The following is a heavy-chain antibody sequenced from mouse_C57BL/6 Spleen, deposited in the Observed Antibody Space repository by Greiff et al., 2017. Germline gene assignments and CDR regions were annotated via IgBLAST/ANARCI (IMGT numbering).Heavy chain of an antibody. CDR1: GFTFSSYA. D-gene: IGHD1-1*01. V-gene: IGHV5-4*01. CDR2: ISDGGSYT. J-gene: IGHJ1*03. Sequence: EVQLVESGGGLVKPGGSLKLSCAASGFTFSSYAMSWVRQTPEKRLAWVATISDGGSYTYYPDNVKGRFTISRDNAKNNLYLQMSHLKSEDTAMYYCAREEDYYGSRGFDVWGTGTTVTVSS. CDR3: AREEDYYGSRGFDV.